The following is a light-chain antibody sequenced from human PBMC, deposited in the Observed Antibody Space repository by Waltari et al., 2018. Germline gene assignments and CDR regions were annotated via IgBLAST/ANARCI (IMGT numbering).Light chain of an antibody. CDR3: STWDDSLNGPV. J-gene: IGLJ2*01. CDR1: SSNIGSNI. Sequence: QSVLTQPPSASGTPGQRVTISCSGSSSNIGSNIVNWYQHVPGTAPKLLIYSNNQRPSGFPDRFSGSKSGTSASLAISGIQSEDEADYYCSTWDDSLNGPVFGGGTKLTVL. V-gene: IGLV1-44*01. CDR2: SNN.